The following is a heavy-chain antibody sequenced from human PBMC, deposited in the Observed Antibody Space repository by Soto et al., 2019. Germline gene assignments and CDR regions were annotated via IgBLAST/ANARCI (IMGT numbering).Heavy chain of an antibody. V-gene: IGHV4-34*01. Sequence: KPSETLSLTCAVYGGSFSGYYWSWIRQPPGKGLEWIGEINHSGSTNYNPSLKSRVTISVDTSKNQFSLKLSSVTAADTAVYYCARGRRTYYYYGMDVWGQGTTVT. CDR3: ARGRRTYYYYGMDV. J-gene: IGHJ6*02. CDR2: INHSGST. CDR1: GGSFSGYY.